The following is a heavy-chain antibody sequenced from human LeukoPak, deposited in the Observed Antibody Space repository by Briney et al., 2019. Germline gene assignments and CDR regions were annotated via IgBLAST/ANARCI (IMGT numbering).Heavy chain of an antibody. CDR1: GGSISRSTYY. Sequence: SETLSLTCTVSGGSISRSTYYWGWIRQPPGQGLEWIGSIYYSGSTYYIPSLKSRVTISVDTSMNQVSLKLSSVTAADTAVYYCASIAAAGNEWGQGTLVTVSS. V-gene: IGHV4-39*01. D-gene: IGHD6-13*01. CDR2: IYYSGST. J-gene: IGHJ4*02. CDR3: ASIAAAGNE.